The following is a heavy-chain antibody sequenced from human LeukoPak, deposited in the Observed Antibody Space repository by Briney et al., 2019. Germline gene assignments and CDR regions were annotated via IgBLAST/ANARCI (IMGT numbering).Heavy chain of an antibody. D-gene: IGHD6-13*01. CDR3: ARDAKGYSSSYYFDY. V-gene: IGHV3-23*01. J-gene: IGHJ4*02. CDR1: GFTFSSYA. CDR2: ISGSGGST. Sequence: HAGGSLRLSCAASGFTFSSYAMSWVRQAPGKGLEWVSAISGSGGSTYYADSVKGRFTISRDNSKNTLYLQMNSLRAEDTAVYYCARDAKGYSSSYYFDYWGQGTLVTVSS.